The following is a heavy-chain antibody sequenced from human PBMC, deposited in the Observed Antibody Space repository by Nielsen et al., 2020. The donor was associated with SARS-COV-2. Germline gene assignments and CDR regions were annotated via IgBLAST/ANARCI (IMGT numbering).Heavy chain of an antibody. D-gene: IGHD3-10*01. J-gene: IGHJ3*02. CDR3: ASLPHLWFGANPVDI. V-gene: IGHV3-9*01. CDR2: ISWNSGSI. Sequence: GGSLRLSCAASGFTFDDYAMHWVRQAPGKGLEWVSGISWNSGSIGYADSVKGRFTISRDNAKNSLYLQMNSLRAEDTALYYCASLPHLWFGANPVDIWGQGTMVTVSS. CDR1: GFTFDDYA.